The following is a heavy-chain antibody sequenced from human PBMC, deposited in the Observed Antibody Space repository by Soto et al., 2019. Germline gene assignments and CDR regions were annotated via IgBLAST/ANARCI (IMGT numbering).Heavy chain of an antibody. CDR1: GLTFSSYS. CDR2: ISGSGGST. J-gene: IGHJ5*02. D-gene: IGHD2-2*01. V-gene: IGHV3-23*01. Sequence: GGSLRLSCAASGLTFSSYSMSWVRQAPGKGLEWVSAISGSGGSTYYADSVKGRFTISRDNSKNTLYLQMNSLRAEDTAVYYCAKRPYIVLVPAAIENWFDPWGQGTLVTVSS. CDR3: AKRPYIVLVPAAIENWFDP.